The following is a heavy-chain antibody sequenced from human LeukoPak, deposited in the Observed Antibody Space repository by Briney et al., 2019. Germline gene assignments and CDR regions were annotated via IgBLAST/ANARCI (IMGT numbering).Heavy chain of an antibody. CDR2: IGLSGSPL. V-gene: IGHV3-11*04. Sequence: QTGGSLRLSCAVSGFPFSRFYMSWIRQAPGKGLEWISYIGLSGSPLDYADSVKGRFTISRDNDKNSLYLDMNSLRAEDTAVYYCARKDFSSGSFSYWGQGTPLTVSS. J-gene: IGHJ4*02. D-gene: IGHD3-22*01. CDR1: GFPFSRFY. CDR3: ARKDFSSGSFSY.